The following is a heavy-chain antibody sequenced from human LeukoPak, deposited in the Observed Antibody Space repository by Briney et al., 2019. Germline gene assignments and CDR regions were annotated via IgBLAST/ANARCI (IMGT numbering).Heavy chain of an antibody. V-gene: IGHV4-34*01. D-gene: IGHD6-13*01. CDR2: INHSGST. CDR3: ARQNSYSSSWYIY. J-gene: IGHJ4*02. CDR1: GGSFSGYY. Sequence: PSETLSLTCAVYGGSFSGYYWSWIRQPPGKGLEWIGEINHSGSTNYNPSLKSRVTISVDTSKNQFSLKLSSVTAADTAVYYCARQNSYSSSWYIYWGQGTLVTVSS.